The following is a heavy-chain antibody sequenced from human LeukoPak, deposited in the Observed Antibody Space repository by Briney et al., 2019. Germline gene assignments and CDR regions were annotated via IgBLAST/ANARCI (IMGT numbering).Heavy chain of an antibody. CDR2: IYPGDSDT. Sequence: GESLKISCKGSGYSFTSYWIGWVRQMPGKGLEWMGIIYPGDSDTRYSPSFQGQVTISADKSISTAYLQWSSLKASDTAMYYCARHLAAAGTPGSAFDIWGQGTMVTVSS. V-gene: IGHV5-51*01. CDR1: GYSFTSYW. CDR3: ARHLAAAGTPGSAFDI. J-gene: IGHJ3*02. D-gene: IGHD6-13*01.